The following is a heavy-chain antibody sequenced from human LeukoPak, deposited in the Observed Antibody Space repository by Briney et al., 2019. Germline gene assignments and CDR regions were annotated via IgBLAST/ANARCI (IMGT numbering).Heavy chain of an antibody. CDR3: ARDQGYCSSTSCLYSSSSSKVAFDI. D-gene: IGHD2-2*01. CDR2: IIPIFGTA. V-gene: IGHV1-69*01. CDR1: GGTFSSYA. J-gene: IGHJ3*02. Sequence: SVKVSCKASGGTFSSYAISWVRQAPGQGLEWMGGIIPIFGTANYAQKFQGRVTITADESTSTAYMELSSLRSEDTAVYYCARDQGYCSSTSCLYSSSSSKVAFDIWDQGTMVTVSS.